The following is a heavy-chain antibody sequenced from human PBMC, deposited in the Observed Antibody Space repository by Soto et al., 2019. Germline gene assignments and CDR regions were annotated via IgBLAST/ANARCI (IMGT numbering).Heavy chain of an antibody. CDR2: IYYSGST. CDR1: GGSISSGDYY. Sequence: SETLSLTCTVSGGSISSGDYYWSWIRQPPGKGLEWIGYIYYSGSTYYNPSLKSRVTISVDTSKNQFSLKLSSVTAADTAVYYCARGVACSGGSCRLYYFDYWGQGTLVTVSS. J-gene: IGHJ4*02. D-gene: IGHD2-15*01. V-gene: IGHV4-30-4*01. CDR3: ARGVACSGGSCRLYYFDY.